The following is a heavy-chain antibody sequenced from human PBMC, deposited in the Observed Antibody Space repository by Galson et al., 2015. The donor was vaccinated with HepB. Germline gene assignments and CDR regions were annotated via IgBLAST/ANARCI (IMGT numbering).Heavy chain of an antibody. CDR2: IKSKTDGGTT. Sequence: SLRLSCAASGFTFSNAWMSWVRQAPGKGLEWVGRIKSKTDGGTTDYAAPVKGRFTISRDDSKNTLYLQMNSLKTEDTAVYYCTTLGGFGVVIPYYYGMDVWGQGTTVTVSS. V-gene: IGHV3-15*01. D-gene: IGHD3-3*01. CDR1: GFTFSNAW. CDR3: TTLGGFGVVIPYYYGMDV. J-gene: IGHJ6*02.